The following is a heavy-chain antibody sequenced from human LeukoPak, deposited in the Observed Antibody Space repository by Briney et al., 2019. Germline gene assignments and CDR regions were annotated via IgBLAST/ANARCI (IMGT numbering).Heavy chain of an antibody. CDR2: IYYSGST. CDR1: GGSISSYY. J-gene: IGHJ5*02. V-gene: IGHV4-59*01. Sequence: SETLSLTFTVPGGSISSYYWSWIRQPPGKGLEWIGYIYYSGSTNYNPSLKSRVTISVDTSKNQFSLKLSSVTAADTAVYYCARVRHYYGSGSYHWFDPWGQGTLVTVSS. D-gene: IGHD3-10*01. CDR3: ARVRHYYGSGSYHWFDP.